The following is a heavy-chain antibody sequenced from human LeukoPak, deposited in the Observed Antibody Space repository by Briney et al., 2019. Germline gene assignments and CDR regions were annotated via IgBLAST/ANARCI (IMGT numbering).Heavy chain of an antibody. Sequence: PGGSLRLSCAASRFTVSSNYMSWVRQAPGKGLEWVSVIYSGGSTYYADSVKGRFTISRDNSKNTLYLQMNSLRAEDTAVYYCARGSSGSYGELYFDYWGQGTLVTVSS. CDR1: RFTVSSNY. CDR2: IYSGGST. J-gene: IGHJ4*02. CDR3: ARGSSGSYGELYFDY. D-gene: IGHD1-26*01. V-gene: IGHV3-66*01.